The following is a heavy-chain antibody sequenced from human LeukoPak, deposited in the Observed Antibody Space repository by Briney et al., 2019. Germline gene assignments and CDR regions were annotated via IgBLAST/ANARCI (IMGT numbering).Heavy chain of an antibody. CDR3: AKEYYDILTGETNSVSSVDY. J-gene: IGHJ4*02. CDR1: GFTFSNYW. Sequence: GGSLRLSCAASGFTFSNYWIHWVRQAPGKGLVWVSRICRDGTTTTYADSVKGRFTISRDNSKNTLYLQMNSLRAEDTAVYYCAKEYYDILTGETNSVSSVDYWGQGTLVTVSS. V-gene: IGHV3-74*01. D-gene: IGHD3-9*01. CDR2: ICRDGTTT.